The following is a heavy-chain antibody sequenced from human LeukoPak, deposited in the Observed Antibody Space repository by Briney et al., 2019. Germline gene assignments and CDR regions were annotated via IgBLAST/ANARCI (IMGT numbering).Heavy chain of an antibody. CDR3: ARGGGTSDAFDI. CDR2: IYYSGNT. J-gene: IGHJ3*02. Sequence: SETLSLTCTVSGGSISSSSYYWGWIRQPPGKGLEWIGSIYYSGNTHYNPSLKSRVTISVDTSKNQFSLKLSSVTAADTAVYYCARGGGTSDAFDIWGQGTMVTVSS. CDR1: GGSISSSSYY. V-gene: IGHV4-39*07. D-gene: IGHD3-16*01.